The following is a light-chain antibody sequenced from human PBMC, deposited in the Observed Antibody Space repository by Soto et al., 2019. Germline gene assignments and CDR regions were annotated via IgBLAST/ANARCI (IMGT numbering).Light chain of an antibody. CDR1: QSIGNNY. J-gene: IGKJ4*01. Sequence: IVLTQSPDIVSLSPGERATLSCRASQSIGNNYLAWYQQKPAQAPRLLVYRMSSRATGVPERFSGSGFGTDFTLTISRLEPEDFALYFCQLYGPSTVIFGGGTNIEIK. CDR2: RMS. V-gene: IGKV3-20*01. CDR3: QLYGPSTVI.